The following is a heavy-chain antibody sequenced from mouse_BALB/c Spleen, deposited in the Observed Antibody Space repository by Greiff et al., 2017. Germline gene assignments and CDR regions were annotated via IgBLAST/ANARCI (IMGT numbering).Heavy chain of an antibody. J-gene: IGHJ4*01. CDR1: GFTFSDYY. V-gene: IGHV5-4*02. Sequence: EVKLVESGGGLVKPGGSLKLSCAASGFTFSDYYMYWVRQTPEKRLEWVATISDGGSYTYYPDSVKGRFTISRDNAKNNLYLQMSSLKSEDTAMYYCARGTGTRAMDYWGQGTSVTVSS. CDR2: ISDGGSYT. CDR3: ARGTGTRAMDY. D-gene: IGHD4-1*01.